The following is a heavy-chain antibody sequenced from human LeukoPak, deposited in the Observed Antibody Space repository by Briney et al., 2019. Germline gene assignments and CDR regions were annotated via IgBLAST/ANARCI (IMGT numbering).Heavy chain of an antibody. D-gene: IGHD6-13*01. CDR2: INPNSGGT. CDR1: GYTFTGYY. Sequence: GASVKVSCKASGYTFTGYYMHWVRQAPGQGLEWMGWINPNSGGTNYAQKFQGRVTMTRGTSISTAYMELSRLRSDDTAVYYCARAVAAAGTSIWFDPWGQGTLVTVSS. CDR3: ARAVAAAGTSIWFDP. J-gene: IGHJ5*02. V-gene: IGHV1-2*02.